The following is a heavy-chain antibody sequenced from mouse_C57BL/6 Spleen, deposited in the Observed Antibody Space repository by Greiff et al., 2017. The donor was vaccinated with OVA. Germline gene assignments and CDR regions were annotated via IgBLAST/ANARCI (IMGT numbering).Heavy chain of an antibody. Sequence: VQLQQSGAELVRPGASVKMSCKASGYTFTNYWIGWVKQRPGHGLEWIGDIYPGSGSTNYNEKFKSKATLTVDTSSSTAYMQLSSLTSEDSAVYYCARGGAYYSNYFWFAYWGQGTLVTVSA. V-gene: IGHV1-63*02. CDR1: GYTFTNYW. J-gene: IGHJ3*01. CDR3: ARGGAYYSNYFWFAY. CDR2: IYPGSGST. D-gene: IGHD2-5*01.